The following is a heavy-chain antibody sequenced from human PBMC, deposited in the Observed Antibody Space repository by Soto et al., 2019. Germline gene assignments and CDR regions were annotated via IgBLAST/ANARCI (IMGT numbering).Heavy chain of an antibody. V-gene: IGHV3-9*01. D-gene: IGHD3-3*01. J-gene: IGHJ6*02. Sequence: PGGSLRLSCAASGFTFDDYAMHWVRQAPGKGLEWVSGISWNSGSIGYADSVKGRFTISRDNAKNSLYLQMNSLRAEDTALYYCAKSLLGVAFYPPYGMDVWGQGTTVTVSS. CDR1: GFTFDDYA. CDR2: ISWNSGSI. CDR3: AKSLLGVAFYPPYGMDV.